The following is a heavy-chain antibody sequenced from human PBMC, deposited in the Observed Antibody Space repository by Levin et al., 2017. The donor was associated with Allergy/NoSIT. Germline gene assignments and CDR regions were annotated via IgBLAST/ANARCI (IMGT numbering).Heavy chain of an antibody. D-gene: IGHD1-26*01. CDR3: ARGVGATRVPWNWFDP. Sequence: PSETLSLTCTVSGGSISSYYWSWIRQPPGKGLEWIGYIYYSGSTNYNPSLKSRVTISVDTSKNQFSLKLSSVTAADTAVYYCARGVGATRVPWNWFDPWGQGTLVTVSS. CDR2: IYYSGST. V-gene: IGHV4-59*08. CDR1: GGSISSYY. J-gene: IGHJ5*02.